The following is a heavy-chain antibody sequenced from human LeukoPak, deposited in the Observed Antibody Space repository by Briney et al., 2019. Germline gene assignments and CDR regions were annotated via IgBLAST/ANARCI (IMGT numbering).Heavy chain of an antibody. CDR1: GYTFTGYY. J-gene: IGHJ4*02. CDR2: TNPNSGGT. CDR3: ARDQFEYYDILTGPDY. V-gene: IGHV1-2*02. D-gene: IGHD3-9*01. Sequence: ASVKVSCKASGYTFTGYYMHWVRQAPGQGLEWMGWTNPNSGGTNYAQKFQGRVTMTRDTSISTAYMELSRLRSDDTAVYYCARDQFEYYDILTGPDYWGQGTLVTVSS.